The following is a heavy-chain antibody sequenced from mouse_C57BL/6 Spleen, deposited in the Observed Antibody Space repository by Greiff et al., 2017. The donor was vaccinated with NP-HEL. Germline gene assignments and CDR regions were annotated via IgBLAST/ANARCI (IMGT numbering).Heavy chain of an antibody. CDR2: IRLKSDNYAT. J-gene: IGHJ1*03. D-gene: IGHD2-3*01. V-gene: IGHV6-3*01. Sequence: EVKLMESGGGLVQPGGSMKLSCVASGFTFSNYWMNWVRQSPEKGLEWVAQIRLKSDNYATHYAESVKGRFTISRDDSKSSVYLQMNNLRAEDTGIYYCTPDGYPSWYFDVWGTGTTVTVSS. CDR3: TPDGYPSWYFDV. CDR1: GFTFSNYW.